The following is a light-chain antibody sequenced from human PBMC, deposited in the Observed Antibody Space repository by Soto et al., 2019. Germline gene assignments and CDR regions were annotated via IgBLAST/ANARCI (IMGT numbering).Light chain of an antibody. CDR3: QQYCGIPWT. CDR2: WAS. CDR1: QSVLSSSDNKNY. V-gene: IGKV4-1*01. J-gene: IGKJ1*01. Sequence: DIVMTQSPDSLAVSLGERATINCKSSQSVLSSSDNKNYLAWYQQKPGQPPKLLIYWASTRESGVPDRFSGSGSGTDSTLTISSLQAEDVAVYYCQQYCGIPWTFGQGTRVEIK.